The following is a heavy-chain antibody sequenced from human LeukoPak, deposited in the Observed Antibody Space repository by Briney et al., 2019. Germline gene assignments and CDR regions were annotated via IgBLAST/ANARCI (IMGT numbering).Heavy chain of an antibody. D-gene: IGHD2-15*01. CDR3: ARDRVVVATTTPAYWYFDI. Sequence: GGTLRLSCAASGFTFSSYGMSWVRQAPGKGLEWVSAISGSGGSTYYADSVKGRFTISRDNAKNSLFLHMNSLRVEDTALYYCARDRVVVATTTPAYWYFDIWGRGTLVTVSS. J-gene: IGHJ2*01. CDR1: GFTFSSYG. V-gene: IGHV3-23*01. CDR2: ISGSGGST.